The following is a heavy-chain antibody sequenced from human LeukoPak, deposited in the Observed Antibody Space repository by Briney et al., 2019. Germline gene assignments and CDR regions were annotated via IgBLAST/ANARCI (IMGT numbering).Heavy chain of an antibody. CDR1: GGSISSGDYY. CDR3: AGPYYYDSRIDP. J-gene: IGHJ5*02. Sequence: SETLSLTCTVSGGSISSGDYYWRWIRKPPGKGLEWIAYMYYSGSTYYNPSLKSRVTMSADTSKNQLSLKLSSVTAADTAVYYCAGPYYYDSRIDPWGQGILVTVSS. V-gene: IGHV4-30-4*01. CDR2: MYYSGST. D-gene: IGHD3-22*01.